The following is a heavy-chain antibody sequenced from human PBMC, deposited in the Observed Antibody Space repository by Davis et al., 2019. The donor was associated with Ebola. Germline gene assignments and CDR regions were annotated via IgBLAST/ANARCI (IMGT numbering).Heavy chain of an antibody. J-gene: IGHJ6*02. CDR1: GFTFSTYN. Sequence: GESLKISCAASGFTFSTYNMNWFRQAPGKGLEWVSSISRTNNLIYYADSVKGRFTISRDNAKNSLYLQMSSLRAEDTAVYYCARDSCISTSCYVGSDYYYGMDVWGQGTTVTVSS. CDR2: ISRTNNLI. D-gene: IGHD2-2*01. V-gene: IGHV3-21*06. CDR3: ARDSCISTSCYVGSDYYYGMDV.